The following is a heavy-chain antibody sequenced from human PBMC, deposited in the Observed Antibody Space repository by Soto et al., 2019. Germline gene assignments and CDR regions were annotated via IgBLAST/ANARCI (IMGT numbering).Heavy chain of an antibody. J-gene: IGHJ4*02. V-gene: IGHV1-18*01. D-gene: IGHD3-9*01. CDR1: GYTFTSYG. CDR2: ISAYNGNT. Sequence: GASVKVSCKASGYTFTSYGITWVRQAPGQGLEWMGWISAYNGNTNYAQKFQGRVTMTTDTSTSTAYMELRSLRSDDTAVYYCGILTGYYLGYWGQGTLVTVSS. CDR3: GILTGYYLGY.